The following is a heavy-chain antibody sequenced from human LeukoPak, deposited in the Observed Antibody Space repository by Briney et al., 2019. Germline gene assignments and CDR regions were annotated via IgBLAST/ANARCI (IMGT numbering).Heavy chain of an antibody. Sequence: ASVKVSCKASGYTFTDYFMHWVRQAPGQGLEWMGWINPNSGDTKYPQKFQGRVTMTRDTSISTAYMELSRLRSDDTAVYYCARASISAAGPGLIDYWGQGTLVTVSS. V-gene: IGHV1-2*02. J-gene: IGHJ4*02. CDR2: INPNSGDT. D-gene: IGHD6-13*01. CDR3: ARASISAAGPGLIDY. CDR1: GYTFTDYF.